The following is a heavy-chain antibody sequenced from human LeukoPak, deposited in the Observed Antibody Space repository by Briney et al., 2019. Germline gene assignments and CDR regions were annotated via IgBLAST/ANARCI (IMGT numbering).Heavy chain of an antibody. J-gene: IGHJ4*02. V-gene: IGHV3-30*18. D-gene: IGHD3-22*01. CDR3: AKVGIGYYYPFDY. Sequence: PGGSLRLSCAASGFSFSSNVMHWVRQAPGKGLEWVAQISHDGNDKYYADSAKGRFTISRDNSKNTLFLQLDSLRAEDTAVYFCAKVGIGYYYPFDYWGQGTLVTVSS. CDR1: GFSFSSNV. CDR2: ISHDGNDK.